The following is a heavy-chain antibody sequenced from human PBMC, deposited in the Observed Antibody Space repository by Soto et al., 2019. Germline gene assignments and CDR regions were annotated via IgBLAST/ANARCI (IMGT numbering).Heavy chain of an antibody. CDR2: ISYDGSNN. J-gene: IGHJ6*02. D-gene: IGHD2-15*01. CDR1: GFTFSSYG. CDR3: AKDNGAALGVVAV. V-gene: IGHV3-30*18. Sequence: QVQLVESGGGVVQPGSSLRLSCAASGFTFSSYGMHWVLQSPGKGLEWVAVISYDGSNNYYADSVKGRFTISRDNSKNTLYLQMNSLRAEDTAVYYCAKDNGAALGVVAVGGQGTTVTVSS.